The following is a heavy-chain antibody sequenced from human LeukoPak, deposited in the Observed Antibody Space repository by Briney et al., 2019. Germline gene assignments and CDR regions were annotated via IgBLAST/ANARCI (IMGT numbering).Heavy chain of an antibody. CDR1: GFTFSSYW. CDR2: IKQDGGEK. Sequence: GGSLRLSCAASGFTFSSYWMRWVRQAPGKGLEWVAYIKQDGGEKYYVDSVKGRFTISRDNAKNSLYLQMNSLRAEDTAAYYCAKDPYSDFWSRYNDYWGQGTLVTVSS. J-gene: IGHJ4*02. D-gene: IGHD3-3*01. CDR3: AKDPYSDFWSRYNDY. V-gene: IGHV3-7*01.